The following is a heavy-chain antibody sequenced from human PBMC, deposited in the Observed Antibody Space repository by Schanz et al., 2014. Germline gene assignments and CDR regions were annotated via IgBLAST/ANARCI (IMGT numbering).Heavy chain of an antibody. J-gene: IGHJ4*02. V-gene: IGHV3-11*01. CDR1: GFTFSDSF. CDR3: AAHETLSTTACYPS. CDR2: ISSSGNII. Sequence: QVLLVESGGGLVKPVGSLRLSCSASGFTFSDSFMSWIRQTPGKGLEWLSYISSSGNIIHYADSVKGRFTISRDNAKNSLYLQMTGLRAEDTAVYYCAAHETLSTTACYPSWGQGTLVAVSS. D-gene: IGHD2-2*01.